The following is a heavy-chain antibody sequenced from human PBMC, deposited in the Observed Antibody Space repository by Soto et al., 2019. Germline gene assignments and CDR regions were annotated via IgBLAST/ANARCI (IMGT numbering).Heavy chain of an antibody. J-gene: IGHJ6*02. CDR1: GFTFSSYS. Sequence: SGGSLRLSCAASGFTFSSYSMNWVRQAPGKGLEWVSSISSSSSYIYYADSVKGRFTISRDNAKNSLYLQMNSLRAEDTAVYYCAREGSSSSAGYYYYGMDVWGQGTTVTVSS. CDR2: ISSSSSYI. V-gene: IGHV3-21*01. CDR3: AREGSSSSAGYYYYGMDV. D-gene: IGHD6-6*01.